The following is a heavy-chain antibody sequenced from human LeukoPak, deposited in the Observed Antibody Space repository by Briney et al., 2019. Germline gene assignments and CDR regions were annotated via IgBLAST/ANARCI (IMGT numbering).Heavy chain of an antibody. V-gene: IGHV3-23*01. CDR3: ANPPTVTSFDS. CDR2: INGNGGRT. D-gene: IGHD4-11*01. J-gene: IGHJ4*02. Sequence: GGSLRLSCAASGFTFSSYVMSWVRQAPGKGLGWVSSINGNGGRTYYADSVRGRFTISRDNSKNTLYLQMNSLRAEDTAVYYCANPPTVTSFDSWGQGTLVTVSS. CDR1: GFTFSSYV.